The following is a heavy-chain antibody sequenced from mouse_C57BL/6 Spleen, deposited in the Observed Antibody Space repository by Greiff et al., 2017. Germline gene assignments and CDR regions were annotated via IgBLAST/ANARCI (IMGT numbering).Heavy chain of an antibody. V-gene: IGHV1-53*01. CDR1: GYTFTSYW. CDR2: INPSNGGT. Sequence: QVQLQQPGTELVKPGASVKLSCKASGYTFTSYWMHWVKQRPGQGLEWIGNINPSNGGTKYNEKFKSKATLTVDKSSSTAYMQLSSLTSEDSAVYYCATLIYDGYNWYFDVWGTGTTVTVSS. D-gene: IGHD2-3*01. CDR3: ATLIYDGYNWYFDV. J-gene: IGHJ1*03.